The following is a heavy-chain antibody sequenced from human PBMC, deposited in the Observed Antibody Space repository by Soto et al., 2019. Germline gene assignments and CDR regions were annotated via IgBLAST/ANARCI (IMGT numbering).Heavy chain of an antibody. D-gene: IGHD3-22*01. CDR3: ATDLTYYDSSA. CDR1: GYTFTSYH. CDR2: VRSGSGNT. V-gene: IGHV1-46*01. J-gene: IGHJ4*02. Sequence: ASVKVSCKAFGYTFTSYHLHWVRQAPGQGLEWMGIVRSGSGNTEYAQKFQGRVTMTGDTSTDTVYMELSSLRPEDTAVYYCATDLTYYDSSARGQGTLVTVSS.